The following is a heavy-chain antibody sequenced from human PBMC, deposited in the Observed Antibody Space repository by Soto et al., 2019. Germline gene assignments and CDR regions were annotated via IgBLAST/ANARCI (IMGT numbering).Heavy chain of an antibody. CDR3: ARQSPYTGSYYVLLDH. CDR2: IDPRDSHP. CDR1: GYSFSDYY. D-gene: IGHD1-26*01. J-gene: IGHJ4*02. V-gene: IGHV5-10-1*03. Sequence: EVQLVQSGAEVKQPGESLRISCQGSGYSFSDYYVNWVRHLPGKGLEWMGTIDPRDSHPNYSPSFQGHVTISVDESTNTAYLQWSSLKASDTAIYYRARQSPYTGSYYVLLDHWGQGTRVTVSS.